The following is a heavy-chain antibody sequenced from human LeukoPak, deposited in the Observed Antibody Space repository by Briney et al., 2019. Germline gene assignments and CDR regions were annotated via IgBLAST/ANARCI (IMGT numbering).Heavy chain of an antibody. D-gene: IGHD4-17*01. V-gene: IGHV4-59*01. CDR2: IYYSGST. CDR3: ARDLRTVTTDDAFDI. CDR1: GGSISSYY. Sequence: SETLSLTCTVSGGSISSYYWSWIRQPPGKGLEWIGYIYYSGSTNYNPSLKSRVTISVDTSKNQFSLKLSSVTAADTAVYYCARDLRTVTTDDAFDIWGQGTMVTVSS. J-gene: IGHJ3*02.